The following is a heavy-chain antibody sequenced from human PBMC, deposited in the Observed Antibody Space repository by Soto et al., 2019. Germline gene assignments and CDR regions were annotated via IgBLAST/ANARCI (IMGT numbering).Heavy chain of an antibody. V-gene: IGHV4-30-4*08. J-gene: IGHJ5*02. Sequence: SETLSLTCSVSGASIGSGDDYWTWIRQSPGKGLEWIGYISDSGSTFYNPSLRSRLTIALDTSKNHFSLKLNSVTAADTAVYYCAKYQPPEFNPWGQGSPVTVSS. CDR2: ISDSGST. CDR1: GASIGSGDDY. CDR3: AKYQPPEFNP. D-gene: IGHD2-2*01.